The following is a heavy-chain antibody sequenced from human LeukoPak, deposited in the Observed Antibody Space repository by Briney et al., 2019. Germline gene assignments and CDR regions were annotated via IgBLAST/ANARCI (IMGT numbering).Heavy chain of an antibody. D-gene: IGHD6-25*01. CDR3: ARDLAAGPPYYYYYMDV. CDR1: GFTVSSNY. V-gene: IGHV3-53*01. Sequence: GGSLRLSCAASGFTVSSNYMSWVRQAPGKGLEWVSVIYSGGSTYYADSVKGRFTISRDNSKNTLYLQMNSLRAEDTAVYYCARDLAAGPPYYYYYMDVWGKGTTVTISS. CDR2: IYSGGST. J-gene: IGHJ6*03.